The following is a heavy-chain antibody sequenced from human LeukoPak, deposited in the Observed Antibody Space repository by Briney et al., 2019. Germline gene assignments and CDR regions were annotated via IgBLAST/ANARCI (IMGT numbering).Heavy chain of an antibody. CDR2: INAGNGHT. V-gene: IGHV1-3*01. D-gene: IGHD5-24*01. Sequence: GASVKVSCKASGYTFSGYAIHWVRQAPGQRFEWMGWINAGNGHTKYSPNFQGRVTITRDSSANIVYMGVSSLTSEDTAVYYCARGIWSATRVDYYLDNWGRGTLVTVSS. CDR3: ARGIWSATRVDYYLDN. CDR1: GYTFSGYA. J-gene: IGHJ4*02.